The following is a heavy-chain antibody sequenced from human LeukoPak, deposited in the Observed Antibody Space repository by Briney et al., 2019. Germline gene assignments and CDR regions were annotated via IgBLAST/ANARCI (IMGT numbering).Heavy chain of an antibody. D-gene: IGHD3-22*01. Sequence: GGSLRLSCAASGFAFSRYAMNWVRQGPGKGLEWVSSISGSSSGSYYTDSVKGRFTISRDNSNNTLYLQMNNLRAEDTAVYYCAKGGYYERPWYFDYWGQGTLVTVSS. J-gene: IGHJ4*02. V-gene: IGHV3-23*01. CDR3: AKGGYYERPWYFDY. CDR2: ISGSSSGS. CDR1: GFAFSRYA.